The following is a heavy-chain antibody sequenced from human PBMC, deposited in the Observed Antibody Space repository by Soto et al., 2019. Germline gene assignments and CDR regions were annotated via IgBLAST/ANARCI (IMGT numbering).Heavy chain of an antibody. V-gene: IGHV1-3*01. J-gene: IGHJ4*02. Sequence: ASVKVSFKASGYTFTNYAMHWVRQAPGQRLEWMGWINAGNGNTKYSQKFQGRVTITRDTSANTAYMELSSLRSEDTAVYYCARDRRGLTTDHYFDYWGQGTLVTVSS. CDR3: ARDRRGLTTDHYFDY. CDR2: INAGNGNT. CDR1: GYTFTNYA. D-gene: IGHD4-17*01.